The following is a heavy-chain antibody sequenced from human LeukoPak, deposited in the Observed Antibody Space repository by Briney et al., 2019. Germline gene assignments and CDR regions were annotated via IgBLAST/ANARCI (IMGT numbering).Heavy chain of an antibody. J-gene: IGHJ4*02. V-gene: IGHV3-53*01. CDR3: ARAEKATIFDY. CDR2: IYSGGST. D-gene: IGHD5-24*01. Sequence: GGSLRLSCAASGFTFSSYGMHWVRQAPGKGLEWVSVIYSGGSTYYADSVKGRFTISRDNSKNTLYLQMNSLRAEDTAVYYCARAEKATIFDYWGQGTPVTVSS. CDR1: GFTFSSYG.